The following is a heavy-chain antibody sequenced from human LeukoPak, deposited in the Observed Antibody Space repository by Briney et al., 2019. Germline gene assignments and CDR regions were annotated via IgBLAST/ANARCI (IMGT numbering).Heavy chain of an antibody. CDR1: VYSLANNS. D-gene: IGHD3-10*01. CDR2: IDPSDSYT. Sequence: GESLKFSCKGSVYSLANNSIHGVGQMHGKGREWLERIDPSDSYTHYSPSFQGHVTISAENYINPASLQWSRVEDSDTDIYYCAGSFFTRIRGNDAFDIWGQGTVVTVSS. CDR3: AGSFFTRIRGNDAFDI. V-gene: IGHV5-10-1*01. J-gene: IGHJ3*02.